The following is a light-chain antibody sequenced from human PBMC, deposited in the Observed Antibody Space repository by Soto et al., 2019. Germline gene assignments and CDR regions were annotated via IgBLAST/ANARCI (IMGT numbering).Light chain of an antibody. CDR2: DAS. CDR3: QQYNSYST. J-gene: IGKJ4*01. CDR1: QSIGTW. V-gene: IGKV1-5*01. Sequence: EIKVPKSPSTLSESVGDRVTIACGAGQSIGTWLAWYQQKPGKAPKLLIFDASTLESGVPSRVSGSGSGTEFTLTISSLQPDDFATYYCQQYNSYSTFGGGTKVDI.